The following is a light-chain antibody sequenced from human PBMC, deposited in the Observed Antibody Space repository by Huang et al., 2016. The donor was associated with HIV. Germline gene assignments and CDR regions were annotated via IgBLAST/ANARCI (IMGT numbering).Light chain of an antibody. Sequence: IQLTQSPSSLSASVGDRVTITCRASEGISSYLAWYQQKSGKAPKFLIYAASTLQSGVPSRFSGSGSGTDFTLTINSLQPEDFATYYCQQLNDYPWTFGQGTKVEIK. CDR2: AAS. V-gene: IGKV1-9*01. J-gene: IGKJ1*01. CDR3: QQLNDYPWT. CDR1: EGISSY.